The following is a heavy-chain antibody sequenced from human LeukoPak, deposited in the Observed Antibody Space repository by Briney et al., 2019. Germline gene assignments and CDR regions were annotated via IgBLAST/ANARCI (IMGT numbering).Heavy chain of an antibody. CDR2: IKSKTDGGTT. CDR1: GFTFSNAW. CDR3: TTANSSSWNEEFDY. J-gene: IGHJ4*02. Sequence: GGSLRLSCAASGFTFSNAWMSWVRQAPGKGLEWVGRIKSKTDGGTTDYAAPVKGRFTISRDDSKNTLYLQMNSLKTEDTAVYYCTTANSSSWNEEFDYWGQGTLVTVSS. D-gene: IGHD6-13*01. V-gene: IGHV3-15*01.